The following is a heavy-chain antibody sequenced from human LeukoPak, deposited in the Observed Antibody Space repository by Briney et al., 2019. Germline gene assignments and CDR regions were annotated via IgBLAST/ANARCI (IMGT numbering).Heavy chain of an antibody. CDR2: IRYDGSNK. V-gene: IGHV3-30*02. Sequence: GGSLRLXCAASGFTFSSYGMHWVRQAPGKGLEWVAFIRYDGSNKYYADSVKGRFTISRDNSKNTLYLQMNSLRAEDTAVYYCAKDKIGRILEWLSYFDYWGQGTLVTVSS. D-gene: IGHD3-3*01. CDR1: GFTFSSYG. J-gene: IGHJ4*02. CDR3: AKDKIGRILEWLSYFDY.